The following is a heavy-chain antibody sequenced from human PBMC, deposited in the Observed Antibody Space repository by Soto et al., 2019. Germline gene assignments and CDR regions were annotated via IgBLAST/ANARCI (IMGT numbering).Heavy chain of an antibody. CDR2: SNQDGSEK. CDR1: GFTFSVYR. J-gene: IGHJ4*02. V-gene: IGHV3-7*01. Sequence: EVQLVASGGGLVQPGGSLRLSCAASGFTFSVYRMSWVRQAPGKGLEWVGKSNQDGSEKDYVGSVKGRFTVSRDNAKNSLFLQMNSLGVDDTAVYYCARDWDKWGQGTLVTVSS. CDR3: ARDWDK. D-gene: IGHD1-26*01.